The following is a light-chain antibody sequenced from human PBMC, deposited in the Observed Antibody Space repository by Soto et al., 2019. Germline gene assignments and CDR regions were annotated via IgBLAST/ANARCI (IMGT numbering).Light chain of an antibody. J-gene: IGLJ1*01. CDR3: QSFDTSLSGYV. CDR2: SNT. V-gene: IGLV1-40*01. CDR1: GSNIGAGYA. Sequence: QSVLTQPPSVSGAPGQRVTISCTGSGSNIGAGYAVHWYQQLPGTAPKLLIYSNTNRPSGVPDRFSGSKSGTSASLAITGLQAEDEADYYCQSFDTSLSGYVFGTGTQLTVL.